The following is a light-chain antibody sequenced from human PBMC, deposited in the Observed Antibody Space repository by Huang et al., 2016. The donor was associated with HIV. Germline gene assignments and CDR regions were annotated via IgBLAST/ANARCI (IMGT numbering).Light chain of an antibody. CDR1: QSLLHSDGKTH. CDR2: EVS. J-gene: IGKJ2*01. CDR3: MQTTQLPQT. Sequence: DIVLTQTPLALSVTPGQPASISCKCTQSLLHSDGKTHLYWYLQKPGQPPQLLIYEVSNRFSGVSDRFTGSGSGTDFTLKISRVEAEDVGVYYCMQTTQLPQTFGQGTKLEIK. V-gene: IGKV2D-29*01.